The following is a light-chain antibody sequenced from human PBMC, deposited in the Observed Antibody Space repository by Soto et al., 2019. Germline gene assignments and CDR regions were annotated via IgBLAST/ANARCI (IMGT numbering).Light chain of an antibody. J-gene: IGKJ2*01. Sequence: DIQTTQSPSSLSASVGDRVTITCRASQSISSHLNWYQQIPGKAPKLLIYAASSLVSGVPSRFSGSGSETDFTLTISSLQPEDFATYHCQESFSSLHTFGQGTKVDIK. CDR1: QSISSH. V-gene: IGKV1-39*01. CDR2: AAS. CDR3: QESFSSLHT.